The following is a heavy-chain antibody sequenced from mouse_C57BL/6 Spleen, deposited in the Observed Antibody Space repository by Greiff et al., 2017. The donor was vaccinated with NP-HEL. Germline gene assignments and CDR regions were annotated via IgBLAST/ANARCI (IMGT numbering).Heavy chain of an antibody. CDR2: INPNNGGT. D-gene: IGHD2-3*01. CDR1: GYTFTDYY. Sequence: VQLQQSGPELVKPGASVKISCKASGYTFTDYYMNWVKQSHGKSLEWIGDINPNNGGTSYNQKFKGKATLTVDKSSSTAYMELRSLTSEDSAVYYCARGGGYYFYFDYWGQGTTLTVSS. V-gene: IGHV1-26*01. J-gene: IGHJ2*01. CDR3: ARGGGYYFYFDY.